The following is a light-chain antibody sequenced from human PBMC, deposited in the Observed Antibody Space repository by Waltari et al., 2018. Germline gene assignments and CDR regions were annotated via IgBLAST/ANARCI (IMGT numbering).Light chain of an antibody. CDR1: QSIGSY. CDR3: QKYASTPPT. Sequence: EVVLTQSPGTLSLSPGEGATLSCRASQSIGSYLGWYQQKPGQAPRPLISGTSSRATGIPDRFIGSGSGTDFTLTISSLEPEDFAVYYCQKYASTPPTFGQGTKLE. J-gene: IGKJ1*01. CDR2: GTS. V-gene: IGKV3-20*01.